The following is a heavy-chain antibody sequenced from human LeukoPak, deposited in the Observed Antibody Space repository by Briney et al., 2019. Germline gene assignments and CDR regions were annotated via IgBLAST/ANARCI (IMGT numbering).Heavy chain of an antibody. V-gene: IGHV3-21*01. D-gene: IGHD3-9*01. Sequence: GGSLRLSCAASGFLFSSYTMNWVRQAPGKGLEWVSSISSNGNARYYADSMKGRFTISRDNAKNSLYLQMNSLRAEDTAVYYCAREGGEMLTVRGQGALVTVSS. CDR3: AREGGEMLTV. CDR2: ISSNGNAR. J-gene: IGHJ4*02. CDR1: GFLFSSYT.